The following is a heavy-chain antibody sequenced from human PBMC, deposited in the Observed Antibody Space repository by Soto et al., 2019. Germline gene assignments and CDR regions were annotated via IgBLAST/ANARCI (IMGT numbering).Heavy chain of an antibody. CDR1: GFTFADHA. CDR3: ARGGTDY. CDR2: IRIKAYGETT. V-gene: IGHV3-49*03. Sequence: EVQLVESGGGFVQPGRSLRLSCTSSGFTFADHAMTWFRQAPGKGLEWVGLIRIKAYGETTEYAASVKGRFTISRDDSKSVAYPQMNSLKTEDTGVYYCARGGTDYWGQGTLVTVSS. D-gene: IGHD1-1*01. J-gene: IGHJ4*02.